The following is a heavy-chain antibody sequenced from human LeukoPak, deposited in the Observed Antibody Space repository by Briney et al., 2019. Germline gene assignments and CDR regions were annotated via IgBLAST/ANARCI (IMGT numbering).Heavy chain of an antibody. V-gene: IGHV3-13*05. J-gene: IGHJ3*02. Sequence: GGSLRLSCAAPGFTFSSYDMHWVRQATGKGLEWVSAIGTAGDPYYPGSVKGRFTISRENAKNSLYLQMNSLRAGDTAVYYCARGCSSTTCYDAFDIWGQGTMVTVSS. CDR1: GFTFSSYD. D-gene: IGHD2-2*01. CDR3: ARGCSSTTCYDAFDI. CDR2: IGTAGDP.